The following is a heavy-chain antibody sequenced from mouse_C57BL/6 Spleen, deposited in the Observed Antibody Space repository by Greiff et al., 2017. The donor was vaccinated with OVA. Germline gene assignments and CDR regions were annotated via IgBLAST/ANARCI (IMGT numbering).Heavy chain of an antibody. V-gene: IGHV1-81*01. D-gene: IGHD2-2*01. Sequence: QVHVKQSGAELARPGASVKLSCKASGYTFTSYGISWVKQRTGQGLEWIGEIYPRSGNTYYNEKFKGKATLTADKSSSTAYMELRSLTSEDSAVYFCASQGYDYYFDYWGQGTTLTVSS. J-gene: IGHJ2*01. CDR1: GYTFTSYG. CDR2: IYPRSGNT. CDR3: ASQGYDYYFDY.